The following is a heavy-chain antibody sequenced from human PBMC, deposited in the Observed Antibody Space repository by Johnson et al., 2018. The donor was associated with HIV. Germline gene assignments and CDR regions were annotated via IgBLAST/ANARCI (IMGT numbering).Heavy chain of an antibody. J-gene: IGHJ3*02. Sequence: VQLVESGGGVVQPGRSLKLSCAASGFTFSSYAMHWVRQAPGKGLDWVAVISYDGSKKYYADSVKGRFTISRDNCKNYMSLQMNRLIGEDTAVYYCARVWVVEVSRGAFDIWGQGTMVTVSS. CDR3: ARVWVVEVSRGAFDI. D-gene: IGHD2-15*01. CDR1: GFTFSSYA. V-gene: IGHV3-30-3*01. CDR2: ISYDGSKK.